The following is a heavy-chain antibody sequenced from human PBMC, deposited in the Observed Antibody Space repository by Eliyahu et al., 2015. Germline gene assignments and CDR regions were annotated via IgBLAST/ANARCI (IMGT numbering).Heavy chain of an antibody. CDR2: IIPIFGTA. CDR3: ATPSVGYSSPYGMDV. V-gene: IGHV1-69*05. J-gene: IGHJ6*02. Sequence: LEWMGGIIPIFGTANYAQKFQGRVTITTDESTSTAYMELSSLRSEDTAVYYCATPSVGYSSPYGMDVWGQGTTVTVSS. D-gene: IGHD5-18*01.